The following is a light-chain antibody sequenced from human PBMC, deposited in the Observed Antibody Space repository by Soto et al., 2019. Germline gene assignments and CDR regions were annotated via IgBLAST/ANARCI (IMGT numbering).Light chain of an antibody. CDR2: AVS. CDR3: CSYAGNTTFK. Sequence: QSALTQPASVSRSPGQWITISCAGTNSDVGNYNLVSWYQHHPGKAPRLIIYAVSKRPSGISDRFSGSKSGSTASLTISGLQPEDEADYHCCSYAGNTTFKFGGGTKLTVL. CDR1: NSDVGNYNL. J-gene: IGLJ2*01. V-gene: IGLV2-23*02.